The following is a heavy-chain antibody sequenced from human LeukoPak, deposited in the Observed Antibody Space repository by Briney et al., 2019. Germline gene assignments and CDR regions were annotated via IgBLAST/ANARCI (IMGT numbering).Heavy chain of an antibody. V-gene: IGHV3-21*04. CDR1: GFTFSSYS. CDR2: ISSSSSYI. J-gene: IGHJ4*02. Sequence: GGSLRLSCAASGFTFSSYSTNWVRQAPGKWLEWVSSISSSSSYIYYADSVKGRFTISRDNAKNSLYLQMNSLRAEDTAVYYCATENYDFWSGYYWGQGTLVTVSS. D-gene: IGHD3-3*01. CDR3: ATENYDFWSGYY.